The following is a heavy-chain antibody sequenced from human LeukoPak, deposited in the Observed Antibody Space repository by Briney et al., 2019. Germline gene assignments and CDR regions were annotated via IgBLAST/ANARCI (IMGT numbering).Heavy chain of an antibody. V-gene: IGHV1-18*01. CDR3: ARDYPRRFFADHTSDY. J-gene: IGHJ4*02. D-gene: IGHD3-3*01. CDR2: ISAYNGNT. Sequence: ASVKVSCKASGYTFTSYGISWVRQAPGQGLEWMGWISAYNGNTNYAQKLQGRVTMTTDTSTSTAYMELRSLRSDDTAVYYCARDYPRRFFADHTSDYWGQGTLVTVSS. CDR1: GYTFTSYG.